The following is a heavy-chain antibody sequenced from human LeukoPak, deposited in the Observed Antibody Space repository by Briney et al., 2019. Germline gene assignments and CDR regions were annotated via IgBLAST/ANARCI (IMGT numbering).Heavy chain of an antibody. Sequence: PGGSLRLSCAASGFTFSSYAMSWVRQAPGKGLEWVSAISGSGGSTYYADSVKGRFTISRDNSKNTLYLQMNSLRAEDTAVYYCAKDTEDYDILTGYYSGYWGQGTLVTVSS. CDR1: GFTFSSYA. V-gene: IGHV3-23*01. D-gene: IGHD3-9*01. CDR3: AKDTEDYDILTGYYSGY. CDR2: ISGSGGST. J-gene: IGHJ4*02.